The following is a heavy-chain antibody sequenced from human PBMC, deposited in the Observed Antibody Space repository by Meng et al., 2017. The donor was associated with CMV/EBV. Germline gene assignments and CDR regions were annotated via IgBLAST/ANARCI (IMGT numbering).Heavy chain of an antibody. CDR3: ERDLSSPASPQPAYGMDV. Sequence: GESLKISCAASGFTFSSYAMHWVRQAPGKGLEWVAVISYDGSNKYSADSVKGRFTISIDNSKNTLYLQMNILRAEDTAVYYCERDLSSPASPQPAYGMDVWGQGTTVTVSS. J-gene: IGHJ6*02. CDR1: GFTFSSYA. CDR2: ISYDGSNK. V-gene: IGHV3-30-3*01. D-gene: IGHD1-14*01.